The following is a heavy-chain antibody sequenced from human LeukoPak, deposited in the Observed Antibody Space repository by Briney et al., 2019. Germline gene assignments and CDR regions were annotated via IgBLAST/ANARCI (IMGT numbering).Heavy chain of an antibody. J-gene: IGHJ4*02. Sequence: GGSLRLSCAASGFTFSNYAMSWVRQAPGKGLAWVSVISGSGGSTNYADSVKGRFTISRDNSKNTLYLQMNSLRAEDTAVYYCAKDIKHDGGFKFDYWGQGTLVTVSS. CDR2: ISGSGGST. D-gene: IGHD4-23*01. CDR3: AKDIKHDGGFKFDY. CDR1: GFTFSNYA. V-gene: IGHV3-23*01.